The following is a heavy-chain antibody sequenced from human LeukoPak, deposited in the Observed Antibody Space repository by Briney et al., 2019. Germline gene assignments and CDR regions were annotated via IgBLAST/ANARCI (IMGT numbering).Heavy chain of an antibody. V-gene: IGHV3-23*01. D-gene: IGHD5-18*01. CDR3: AKDWIQFNRVFDCFDS. CDR1: GFPFETNA. J-gene: IGHJ4*02. Sequence: GGSLRLSCATSGFPFETNAMSWVRQAPGKGLEWVATIGKTETFYADSVTGRFTISRDNSKNTVNLQMNRLRVEDTAIYYCAKDWIQFNRVFDCFDSWGQGTLVTVSS. CDR2: IGKTET.